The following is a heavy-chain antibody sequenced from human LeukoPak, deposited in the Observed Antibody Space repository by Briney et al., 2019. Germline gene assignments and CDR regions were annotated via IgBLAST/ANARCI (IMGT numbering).Heavy chain of an antibody. CDR2: IYYSGST. CDR3: ARNMVGETTFDY. Sequence: PSETLSLTCTVSGGSISNYYWSWIRQPPGKGLEWIGYIYYSGSTNYNPSLKSRVTISVDTSKNQFSLKLSSVTAADTAVYYCARNMVGETTFDYWGQGTLVTVSS. D-gene: IGHD2/OR15-2a*01. J-gene: IGHJ4*02. CDR1: GGSISNYY. V-gene: IGHV4-59*12.